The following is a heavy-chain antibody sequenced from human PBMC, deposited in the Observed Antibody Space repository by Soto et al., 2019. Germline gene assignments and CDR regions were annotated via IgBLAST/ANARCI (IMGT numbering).Heavy chain of an antibody. J-gene: IGHJ5*02. CDR2: ISYDGSNK. V-gene: IGHV3-30-3*01. Sequence: GGSLRLSCAASGFTFSSYAMHWVRQAPGKGLEWVAVISYDGSNKYYADSVKGRFTISRDNSKNTLYLQMNSLRAEDTAVYYCAREIGALITGTTNTIRLYNWFDPWGQGTLVTVSS. D-gene: IGHD1-7*01. CDR1: GFTFSSYA. CDR3: AREIGALITGTTNTIRLYNWFDP.